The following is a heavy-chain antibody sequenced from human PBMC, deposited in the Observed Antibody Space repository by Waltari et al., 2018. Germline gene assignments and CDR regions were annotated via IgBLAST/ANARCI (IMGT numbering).Heavy chain of an antibody. Sequence: EVQLVESGGVLIQPGRSLSRSCSAYGFTFGDYAMSWVRQAPGKGLERVGFIGRKDYGGTTEYAASVKGRFTSSRDDSKNIAYLQMNSLKSEDTAVYYCNRGAWGGLGYWGQGTLVTVSS. J-gene: IGHJ4*02. D-gene: IGHD3-10*01. V-gene: IGHV3-49*04. CDR3: NRGAWGGLGY. CDR2: IGRKDYGGTT. CDR1: GFTFGDYA.